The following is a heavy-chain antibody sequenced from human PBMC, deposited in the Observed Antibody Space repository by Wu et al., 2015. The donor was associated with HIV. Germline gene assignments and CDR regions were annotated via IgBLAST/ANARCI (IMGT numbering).Heavy chain of an antibody. D-gene: IGHD5-12*01. Sequence: QDQPVQFGAEVKKPGSSVKVTCKASGDGFTSYAVSWVRQAPGQGLEWMGGIKPLFGTTKFAQRFQDRITFTTDESKTTVYMELSSLRSEDTAVYYCARNTDSVATSLYSLGVWGQGTTVTVSS. J-gene: IGHJ6*02. CDR1: GDGFTSYA. CDR2: IKPLFGTT. CDR3: ARNTDSVATSLYSLGV. V-gene: IGHV1-69*05.